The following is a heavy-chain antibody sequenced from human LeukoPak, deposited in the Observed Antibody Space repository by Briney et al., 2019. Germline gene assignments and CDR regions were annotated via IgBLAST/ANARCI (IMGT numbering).Heavy chain of an antibody. D-gene: IGHD5-18*01. Sequence: GGSLRLSCAASGFTFSSYGMHWVRQAPGKGLEWVAVISYDGSNKYYADSVKGRFTISRDNSKNTLYLQMNSLRAEDTAVYYCAKDLIPTFQNSYGFVGDYWGQGTLVTVSS. J-gene: IGHJ4*02. V-gene: IGHV3-30*18. CDR3: AKDLIPTFQNSYGFVGDY. CDR1: GFTFSSYG. CDR2: ISYDGSNK.